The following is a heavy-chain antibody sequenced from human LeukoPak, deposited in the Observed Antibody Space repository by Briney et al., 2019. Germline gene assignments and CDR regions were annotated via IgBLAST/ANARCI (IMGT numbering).Heavy chain of an antibody. J-gene: IGHJ4*02. CDR2: IYTGVNA. CDR1: GFIVSSNY. Sequence: GGSLRLSCAASGFIVSSNYMSWVRQAPGKGLEWVSVIYTGVNAYYADSVKGRFTISRDNSKNTLYLQMNSLRAEDTAMYYCARDFGDYRGYFDYWGQGTLVTVS. D-gene: IGHD3-3*01. V-gene: IGHV3-53*01. CDR3: ARDFGDYRGYFDY.